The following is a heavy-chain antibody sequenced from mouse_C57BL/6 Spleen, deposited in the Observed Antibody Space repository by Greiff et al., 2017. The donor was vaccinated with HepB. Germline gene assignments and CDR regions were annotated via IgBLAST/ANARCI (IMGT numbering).Heavy chain of an antibody. J-gene: IGHJ1*03. CDR2: IDPSDSYT. Sequence: VQLQQSGAELVRPGTSVKLSCKASGYTFTSYWMHWVKQRPGQGLEWIGVIDPSDSYTNYNQKFKGKSTLTVETSSSTAYMQLSSLTSEDSAVFCCARQLLRWYFDVWGTGTTVNVSS. V-gene: IGHV1-59*01. D-gene: IGHD1-1*01. CDR1: GYTFTSYW. CDR3: ARQLLRWYFDV.